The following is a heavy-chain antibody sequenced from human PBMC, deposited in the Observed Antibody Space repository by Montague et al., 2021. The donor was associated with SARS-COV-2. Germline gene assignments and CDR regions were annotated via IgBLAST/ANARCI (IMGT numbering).Heavy chain of an antibody. Sequence: CAISGDSVAVKGAGCNWIKQSPSIDLEWLVMTYYRSKWYNDYAVSVKSRITINPDTSKNQFSLQLNSVTPEDTAVYYCARGLWFGELLSLYYYYGMDVWGQGTTVTASS. CDR2: TYYRSKWYN. CDR3: ARGLWFGELLSLYYYYGMDV. V-gene: IGHV6-1*01. J-gene: IGHJ6*02. CDR1: GDSVAVKGAG. D-gene: IGHD3-10*01.